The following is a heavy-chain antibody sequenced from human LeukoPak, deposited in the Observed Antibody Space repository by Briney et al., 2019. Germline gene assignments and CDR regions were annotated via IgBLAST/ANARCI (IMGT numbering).Heavy chain of an antibody. CDR2: IIRKFGTA. Sequence: ASVKVSCKASGGSFSTFSGYAVSWVRQAPGQGLEWMGSIIRKFGTANYAQRFLGRVTITTDESTSTVYMQMSSLTSEDTAVYYCAREDRSYSSSWYNPYNWFDPWGQGTLVTVSS. CDR3: AREDRSYSSSWYNPYNWFDP. V-gene: IGHV1-69*05. D-gene: IGHD6-13*01. J-gene: IGHJ5*02. CDR1: GGSFSTFSGYA.